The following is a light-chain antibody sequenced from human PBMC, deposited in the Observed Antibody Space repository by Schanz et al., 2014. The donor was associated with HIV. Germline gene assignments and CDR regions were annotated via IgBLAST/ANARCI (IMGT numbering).Light chain of an antibody. J-gene: IGKJ2*01. CDR3: QQHNEFPFT. Sequence: DIQMTQSPSTLSASVGDSVTITCPASQSVSRWLAWYQQRPGKAPRLLIHTTSTLGTGVPSRFSGSGSGTDFSLTISSLQPDDFATYYCQQHNEFPFTFGQGTRLEIK. CDR2: TTS. CDR1: QSVSRW. V-gene: IGKV1-5*03.